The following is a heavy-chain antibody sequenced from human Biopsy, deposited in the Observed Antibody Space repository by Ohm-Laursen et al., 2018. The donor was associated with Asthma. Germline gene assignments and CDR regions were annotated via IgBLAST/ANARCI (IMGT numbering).Heavy chain of an antibody. V-gene: IGHV4-39*01. CDR1: GDSLRSTNY. D-gene: IGHD1-1*01. CDR2: VYHSGET. Sequence: TLSLTCAVSGDSLRSTNYWAWVRQPPGNRLEWIGSVYHSGETYYSSSLRSRLTMSVDTSRNQFSLRLTSVTAADTAVYFCAGHWSGNGWHDMYTWFDPWGLGTLVTVSS. J-gene: IGHJ5*02. CDR3: AGHWSGNGWHDMYTWFDP.